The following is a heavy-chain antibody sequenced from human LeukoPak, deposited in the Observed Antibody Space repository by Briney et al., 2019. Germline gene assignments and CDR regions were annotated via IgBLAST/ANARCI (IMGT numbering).Heavy chain of an antibody. J-gene: IGHJ4*02. CDR2: IYSSGST. V-gene: IGHV4-39*01. D-gene: IGHD1-26*01. CDR1: GGSISSSSYH. Sequence: SETLCLTCSVSGGSISSSSYHWGWIRQPPGKGLEWIGSIYSSGSTYYKPSLKSRATISVDTSKNQFLLKQSPLAAAATAVYYCASSVGGSSYTDYWGQGTLVTVSS. CDR3: ASSVGGSSYTDY.